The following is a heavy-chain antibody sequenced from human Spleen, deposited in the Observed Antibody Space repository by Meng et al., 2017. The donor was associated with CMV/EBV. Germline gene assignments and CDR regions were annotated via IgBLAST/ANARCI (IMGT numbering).Heavy chain of an antibody. J-gene: IGHJ4*02. Sequence: ASVKVSCKASGCTFTGYYMHWVRQAPGQGLEWMGWISPNSGGTNYAQKFQGRVTMTRDTSISTAYMELSRLRSDDTAVYYCARETAVSWDYWGQGTLVTVSS. V-gene: IGHV1-2*02. CDR1: GCTFTGYY. CDR2: ISPNSGGT. D-gene: IGHD6-13*01. CDR3: ARETAVSWDY.